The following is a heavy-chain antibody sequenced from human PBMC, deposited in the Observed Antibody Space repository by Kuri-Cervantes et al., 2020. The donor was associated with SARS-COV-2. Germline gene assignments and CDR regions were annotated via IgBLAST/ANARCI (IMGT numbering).Heavy chain of an antibody. D-gene: IGHD2-8*01. CDR2: IYSGGST. CDR1: GFTVSSNY. J-gene: IGHJ6*02. Sequence: GGSLRLSCAASGFTVSSNYMSWVRQAPGKGLEWVSVIYSGGSTYYADSVKGRFTISRDNSKNTLYLQMNSLRAEDTAVYYCARDEGYCTNGVCRAGYYGMDVWGQGTTVTVSS. V-gene: IGHV3-66*01. CDR3: ARDEGYCTNGVCRAGYYGMDV.